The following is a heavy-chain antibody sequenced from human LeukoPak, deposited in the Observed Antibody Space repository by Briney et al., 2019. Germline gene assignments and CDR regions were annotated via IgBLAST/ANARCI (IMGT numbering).Heavy chain of an antibody. CDR3: ARAVAMTGAVRDNWFDP. CDR2: IRYDGSNK. Sequence: GGSLRLSCAASGFTFSSYGMHWVRQAPGKGLEWVAFIRYDGSNKYYADSVKGRFTISRDNSKNTLYLQMNSLRAEDTAVYSCARAVAMTGAVRDNWFDPWGQGTLVTVSS. CDR1: GFTFSSYG. J-gene: IGHJ5*02. V-gene: IGHV3-30*02. D-gene: IGHD6-19*01.